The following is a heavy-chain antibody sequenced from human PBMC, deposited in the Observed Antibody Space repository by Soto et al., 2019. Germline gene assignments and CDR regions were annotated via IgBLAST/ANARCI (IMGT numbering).Heavy chain of an antibody. Sequence: TLSLTCTVSGGSISSGDYYWRWIRQPPGKGLEWIGYIYYSGSTYYNPSLKSRVTISVDTSKNQFSLKLRSLRSDDTAVYYCARHRFNYYDNTVYYYFDHWGQGTLVTVSS. CDR2: IYYSGST. CDR3: ARHRFNYYDNTVYYYFDH. D-gene: IGHD3-22*01. J-gene: IGHJ4*02. CDR1: GGSISSGDYY. V-gene: IGHV4-30-4*01.